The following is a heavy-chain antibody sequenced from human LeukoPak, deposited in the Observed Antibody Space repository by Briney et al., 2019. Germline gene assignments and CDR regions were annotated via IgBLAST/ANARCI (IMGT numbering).Heavy chain of an antibody. CDR2: IKQDGGEK. V-gene: IGHV3-7*05. Sequence: GGSLRLSCVGSGFTFNNYQMNWVRQAPGKGLESVAKIKQDGGEKHYVDSVKGRFTISRDNAKNSLYLQMSSLSPEDTAVYYCARWFSGSGGWVLDYWGQGTLVTVSS. CDR1: GFTFNNYQ. CDR3: ARWFSGSGGWVLDY. J-gene: IGHJ4*02. D-gene: IGHD3-10*01.